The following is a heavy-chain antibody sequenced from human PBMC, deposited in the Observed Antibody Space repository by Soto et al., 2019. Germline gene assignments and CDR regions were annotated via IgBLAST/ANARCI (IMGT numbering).Heavy chain of an antibody. CDR2: INAANGDT. D-gene: IGHD6-13*01. V-gene: IGHV1-3*01. J-gene: IGHJ5*02. CDR3: VRRHVSATGIDWFDP. Sequence: ASVKVSCKASGYTFTSYGIHWVRQAPGQRLEWMGWINAANGDTKYSPKFQGRVTITRDTSASTAYMELSSLRSEDTAVYYCVRRHVSATGIDWFDPWGQGTMVSVSA. CDR1: GYTFTSYG.